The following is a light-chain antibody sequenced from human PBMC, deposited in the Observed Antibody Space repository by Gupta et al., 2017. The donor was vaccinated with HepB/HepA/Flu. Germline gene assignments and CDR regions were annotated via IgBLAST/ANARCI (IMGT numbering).Light chain of an antibody. V-gene: IGKV3-15*01. CDR1: QNINSN. CDR3: QQYNNWPPLT. CDR2: GAS. Sequence: EVVMTQSPATLSVSPGERATLSCRASQNINSNLAWYQQKLGQAPRLLIYGASTRDTGIPVRFSDSGSGTEFTLTISSLQSEDFAVYYCQQYNNWPPLTFGGGTKVEIK. J-gene: IGKJ4*01.